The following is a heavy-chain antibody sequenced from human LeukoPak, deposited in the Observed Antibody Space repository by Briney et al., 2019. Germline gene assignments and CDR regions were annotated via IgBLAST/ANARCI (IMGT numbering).Heavy chain of an antibody. CDR1: GFTFSDYY. CDR3: AKEGVPAVAGPYYFDY. D-gene: IGHD6-19*01. CDR2: ISSSGSTI. J-gene: IGHJ4*02. Sequence: GGSLRLSCAASGFTFSDYYMSWIRQAPGKGLEWVSYISSSGSTIYYADSVKGRFTISRDNSKNTLYLQMNSLRAEDTAVYYCAKEGVPAVAGPYYFDYWGQGTLVTVSS. V-gene: IGHV3-11*04.